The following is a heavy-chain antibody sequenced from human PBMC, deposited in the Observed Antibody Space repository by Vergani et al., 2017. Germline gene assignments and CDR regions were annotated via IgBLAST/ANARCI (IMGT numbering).Heavy chain of an antibody. D-gene: IGHD3-3*01. CDR1: GFTFDDYA. V-gene: IGHV3-23*04. J-gene: IGHJ6*03. Sequence: EVQLVESGGGLVQPGRSLRLSCAASGFTFDDYAMHWVRQAPGKGLEWVSAISGSGGSTYYADSVKGRFTISRDNSKNTLYLQMNSLRAEDTAVYYCARGGGGSSYYDFWSGYPQDYYYYYMDVWGKGTTVTVSS. CDR3: ARGGGGSSYYDFWSGYPQDYYYYYMDV. CDR2: ISGSGGST.